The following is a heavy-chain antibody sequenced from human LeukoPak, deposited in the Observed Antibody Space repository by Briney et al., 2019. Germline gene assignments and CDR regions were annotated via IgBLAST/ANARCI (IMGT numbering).Heavy chain of an antibody. D-gene: IGHD5-18*01. CDR2: ISWNSGSI. V-gene: IGHV3-9*01. CDR1: GFTLDDYA. CDR3: AKDGYSYGQLFDY. J-gene: IGHJ4*02. Sequence: GRSLRLSCAASGFTLDDYAMDWVRQAPGKGLGWGSGISWNSGSIGYADSVKGRFTISRDNAKNSPYLQTNSLRADDTALYYCAKDGYSYGQLFDYWGQGTLVTVSS.